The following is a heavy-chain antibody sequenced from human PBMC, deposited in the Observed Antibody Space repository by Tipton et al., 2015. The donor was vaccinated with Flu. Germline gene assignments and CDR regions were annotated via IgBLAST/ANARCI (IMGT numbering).Heavy chain of an antibody. V-gene: IGHV3-48*03. D-gene: IGHD1-20*01. Sequence: SLRLSCAGSGFTFSRYEMNWVRQAPGKGLEWISYIGSNGDTIYYADSVRGRFTTSRDNAKNSLYLQMDSLRADDTALYYCARIIGNGNYGYAVDVWGQGTAVTVS. CDR1: GFTFSRYE. CDR3: ARIIGNGNYGYAVDV. J-gene: IGHJ6*02. CDR2: IGSNGDTI.